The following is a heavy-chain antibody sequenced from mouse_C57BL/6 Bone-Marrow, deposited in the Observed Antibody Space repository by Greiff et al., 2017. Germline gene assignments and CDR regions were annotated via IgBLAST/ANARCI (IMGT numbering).Heavy chain of an antibody. V-gene: IGHV2-9-1*01. CDR2: IWTGGGT. CDR3: ARNAYYDNYAWCAY. D-gene: IGHD2-10*01. CDR1: GFSLTSYA. J-gene: IGHJ3*01. Sequence: VMLVESGPGLVAPSQSLSITCTVSGFSLTSYAISWVRQPPGKGLEWLGVIWTGGGTNYNSALKSRLSISKDNSKSQVFLKMNSLQTDDTARYYCARNAYYDNYAWCAYWGQGPLVTVSA.